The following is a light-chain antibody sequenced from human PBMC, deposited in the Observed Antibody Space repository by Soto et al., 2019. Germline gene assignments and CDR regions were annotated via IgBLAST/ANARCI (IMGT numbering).Light chain of an antibody. CDR3: HQSYSLPEA. CDR1: QSISSW. CDR2: DAS. J-gene: IGKJ1*01. Sequence: IQMTQSPSSLSGSVGDRFTVTCRASQSISSWLAWYQQKPGKAPKLLIYDASNLESGVPSRFSGSGSGTEFTLTISSLQPDDFATYYCHQSYSLPEAFGQGTKVDIK. V-gene: IGKV1-5*01.